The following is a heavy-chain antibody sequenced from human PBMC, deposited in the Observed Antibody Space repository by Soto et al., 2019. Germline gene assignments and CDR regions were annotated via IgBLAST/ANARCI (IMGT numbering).Heavy chain of an antibody. Sequence: PSETLSLTCAVSSYSISTSNWWGLIRQPPGKGLEWIGYIYYSGTTYYNPSLKSRVTVSVDTSKNQFSLKLTSVTAVDTAVYYCARREIQGPIDYWGQGTLVT. CDR2: IYYSGTT. CDR1: SYSISTSNW. J-gene: IGHJ4*02. CDR3: ARREIQGPIDY. V-gene: IGHV4-28*01. D-gene: IGHD1-26*01.